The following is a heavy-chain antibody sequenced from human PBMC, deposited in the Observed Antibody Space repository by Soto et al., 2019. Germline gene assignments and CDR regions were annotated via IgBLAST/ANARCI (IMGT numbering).Heavy chain of an antibody. CDR3: AGIGEDVYYGMDV. Sequence: KAXEWLCRTGRLSGGSMRSYYWNWLRQPAGKGLEWIGRIYSRGDTNYNPSVKSRVTMSVDTSKNEFSLRLNSVTAADTAVYYCAGIGEDVYYGMDVWGQGTKVTVSS. CDR2: IYSRGDT. D-gene: IGHD2-21*01. V-gene: IGHV4-4*07. CDR1: GGSMRSYY. J-gene: IGHJ6*02.